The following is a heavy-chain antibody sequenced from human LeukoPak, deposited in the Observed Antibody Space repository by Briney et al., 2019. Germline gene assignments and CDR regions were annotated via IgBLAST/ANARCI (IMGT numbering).Heavy chain of an antibody. CDR3: ARNTIEALDY. Sequence: PSETLSLTCAVYGGSFSGYYWSWIRQPPGKGLEWIGYIYYSGSTYYNPSLKSRVTISVDTSKNQFSLKLSSVTAADTAVYYCARNTIEALDYWGQGTLVTVSS. V-gene: IGHV4-34*01. CDR2: IYYSGST. CDR1: GGSFSGYY. J-gene: IGHJ4*02.